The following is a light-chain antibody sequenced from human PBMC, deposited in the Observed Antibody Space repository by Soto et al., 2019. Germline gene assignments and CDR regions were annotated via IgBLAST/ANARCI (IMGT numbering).Light chain of an antibody. CDR2: GAS. J-gene: IGKJ1*01. CDR3: QQYGGSTRT. Sequence: IVLTQSQGTLSLSPGERATLSCRASQSVTTQLAWYQQKPGQAPRLIIHGASSRATGVPDRITGSGSGTDFTLSISRLEPEDFAVYYCQQYGGSTRTFGQGTKVEIK. CDR1: QSVTTQ. V-gene: IGKV3-20*01.